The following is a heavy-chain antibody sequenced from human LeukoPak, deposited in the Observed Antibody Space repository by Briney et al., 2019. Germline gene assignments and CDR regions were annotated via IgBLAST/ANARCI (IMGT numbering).Heavy chain of an antibody. CDR2: IYYSGST. Sequence: SETLSLTCTVSSGSISHYYWSWIRQPPGMGLEWIGCIYYSGSTTYNPSLKSRVTMSVDTSRNQFSLRLRSVTAADTAVYYCARGEYCSSSTCYRNAFDIWGQGTVVTVSS. J-gene: IGHJ3*02. D-gene: IGHD2-2*01. V-gene: IGHV4-59*01. CDR3: ARGEYCSSSTCYRNAFDI. CDR1: SGSISHYY.